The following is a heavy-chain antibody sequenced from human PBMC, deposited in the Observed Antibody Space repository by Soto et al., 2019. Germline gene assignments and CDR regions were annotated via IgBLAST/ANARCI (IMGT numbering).Heavy chain of an antibody. CDR1: GGTFSNHA. V-gene: IGHV1-2*06. CDR3: AVAGLAFDY. D-gene: IGHD6-19*01. CDR2: INPNSSDT. Sequence: ASVKVSCKASGGTFSNHAINWVRQAPGQGLEWMGRINPNSSDTNYAQKFQGRVTMTRDTSISTAYMELSRLRSDDTAVYFCAVAGLAFDYWGQGTLVTVSS. J-gene: IGHJ4*02.